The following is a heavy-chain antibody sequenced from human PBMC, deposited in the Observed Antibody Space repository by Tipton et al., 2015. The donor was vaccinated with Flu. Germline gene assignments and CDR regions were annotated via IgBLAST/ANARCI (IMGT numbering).Heavy chain of an antibody. V-gene: IGHV3-7*01. CDR2: INQDGSEE. J-gene: IGHJ5*02. Sequence: SLRLSCAASGFPFSEFWMHWVRQAPGKGLEWVAHINQDGSEESYVESVKGRFTISRDNARNSLYLQMNSLRAEDTAVYHCARFAGGPWGRGSLVTVSS. CDR1: GFPFSEFW. CDR3: ARFAGGP. D-gene: IGHD3-16*01.